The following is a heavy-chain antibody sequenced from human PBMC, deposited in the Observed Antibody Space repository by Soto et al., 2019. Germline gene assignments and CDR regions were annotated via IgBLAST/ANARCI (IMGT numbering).Heavy chain of an antibody. Sequence: EVQLVESGGGLVQPGGSLRLSCAASGFTVSSNYMSWVRQAPGKGLEWVSVIYSGGSTYYADSVKGRFTISRDNSKNTLYVQMNSLRAEDTAVYYCARGLTTVTTHAFDIWGQGTMVTVSS. CDR3: ARGLTTVTTHAFDI. CDR1: GFTVSSNY. V-gene: IGHV3-66*01. CDR2: IYSGGST. J-gene: IGHJ3*02. D-gene: IGHD4-17*01.